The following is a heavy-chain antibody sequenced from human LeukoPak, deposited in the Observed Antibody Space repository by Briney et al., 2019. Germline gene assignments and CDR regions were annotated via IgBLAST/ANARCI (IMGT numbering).Heavy chain of an antibody. CDR2: IYYSGST. CDR1: GGSISSYY. D-gene: IGHD3-10*01. Sequence: ETLSLTCTVSGGSISSYYWSWIRPPPGKGLEWIGYIYYSGSTNYNPSLKSRVTISVDTSKNQFSLKLSSVTAADTAVYYCARDPYGSGSSDYWGQGTLVTVSS. J-gene: IGHJ4*02. V-gene: IGHV4-59*01. CDR3: ARDPYGSGSSDY.